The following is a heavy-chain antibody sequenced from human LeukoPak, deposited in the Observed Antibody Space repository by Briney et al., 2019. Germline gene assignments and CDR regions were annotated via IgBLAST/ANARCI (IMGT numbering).Heavy chain of an antibody. D-gene: IGHD3-9*01. CDR2: ISAYNGNT. CDR1: VYTFTIYG. CDR3: AREGTYYDILTGYHLWLNYYYYGMDV. V-gene: IGHV1-18*01. J-gene: IGHJ6*02. Sequence: ASVNVSFKSSVYTFTIYGISWVRQAPGQGLGWMGWISAYNGNTNYAQKLQGRVTMTTDTSTSTAYMELRSLRSDDTAVYYCAREGTYYDILTGYHLWLNYYYYGMDVWGQGTTVTVSS.